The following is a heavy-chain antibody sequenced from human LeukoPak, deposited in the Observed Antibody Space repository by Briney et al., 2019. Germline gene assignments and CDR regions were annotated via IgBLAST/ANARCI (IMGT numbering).Heavy chain of an antibody. J-gene: IGHJ4*02. CDR1: GGTFSSYA. D-gene: IGHD6-6*01. V-gene: IGHV1-69*13. Sequence: ASAKVSCKASGGTFSSYAIRWVRQAPGQGLEWMGGIIPIFGTANYAQKFQGRVTITADESTSTAYMELSSLRSEDTAVYYCARGGQLVPSLDYWGQGTLVTASS. CDR2: IIPIFGTA. CDR3: ARGGQLVPSLDY.